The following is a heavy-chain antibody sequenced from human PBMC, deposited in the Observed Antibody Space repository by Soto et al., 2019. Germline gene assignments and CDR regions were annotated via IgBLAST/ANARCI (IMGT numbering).Heavy chain of an antibody. V-gene: IGHV3-30*03. D-gene: IGHD6-19*01. CDR2: ISYDGSNK. CDR1: GFTFSNYG. CDR3: ARDDYPGIAVAGYFDY. Sequence: PGGSLRLSCAASGFTFSNYGMHWVRQAPGKGLEWVAVISYDGSNKYYADSVKGRFTISRDNSKNTLYLQMNSLRAEDTAVYYCARDDYPGIAVAGYFDYWGQGTLVTVSS. J-gene: IGHJ4*02.